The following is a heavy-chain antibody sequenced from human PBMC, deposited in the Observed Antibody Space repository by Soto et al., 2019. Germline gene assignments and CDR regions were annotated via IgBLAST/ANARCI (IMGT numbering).Heavy chain of an antibody. V-gene: IGHV2-5*02. CDR3: AHKVDRGAAMDV. D-gene: IGHD2-15*01. CDR2: IYWDGDE. J-gene: IGHJ6*02. Sequence: QITLKESGPTLVKHTQTLTLSCTVSGFSISTSGVGVAWIRQPPGMALKWLVLIYWDGDERYSPFLQNKVTITKDTTKNLVVLTMTNMDPVYTATYYCAHKVDRGAAMDVWGQGTTVTVSS. CDR1: GFSISTSGVG.